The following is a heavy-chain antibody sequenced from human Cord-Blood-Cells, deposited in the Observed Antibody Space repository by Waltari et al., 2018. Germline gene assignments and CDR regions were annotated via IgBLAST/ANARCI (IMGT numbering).Heavy chain of an antibody. D-gene: IGHD6-6*01. V-gene: IGHV1-46*01. CDR1: GYTFTSYY. CDR3: ARDIRPYLSSSSFDY. J-gene: IGHJ4*02. CDR2: INPSGGST. Sequence: QVQLVQSGAEVKKPGASVKVSCKASGYTFTSYYMHWARQAPGQGLEWTGIINPSGGSTSYAQKFQGRVTMTRDTSTSTVYMGLSSLRSEDTAVYYCARDIRPYLSSSSFDYWGQGTLVTVSS.